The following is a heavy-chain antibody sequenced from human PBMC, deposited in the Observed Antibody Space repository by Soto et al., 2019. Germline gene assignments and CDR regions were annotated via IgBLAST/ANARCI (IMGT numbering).Heavy chain of an antibody. CDR3: ARGQEGVVATH. CDR1: GGSLSGYY. V-gene: IGHV4-34*01. Sequence: QVQLQQWGAGLLKPPETLSLTCVVYGGSLSGYYWSWIRQPPGKGLEWIGEIKDGGLTNYSPSLKSQAIISVDRPKNQFSLKLHSVTAADTAVYYCARGQEGVVATHWDQGSLVTVSS. J-gene: IGHJ4*02. CDR2: IKDGGLT. D-gene: IGHD5-12*01.